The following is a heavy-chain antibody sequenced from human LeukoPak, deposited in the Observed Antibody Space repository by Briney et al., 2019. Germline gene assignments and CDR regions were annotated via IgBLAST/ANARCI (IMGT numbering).Heavy chain of an antibody. CDR1: GGSISSYY. CDR3: ARANYGDYVFLGLKYYFDY. D-gene: IGHD4-17*01. CDR2: IYYSGST. Sequence: PSETLSLTCTVSGGSISSYYWSWIRQPPGKGLEWIGYIYYSGSTNYNSSLKSRVTISVDTSKNQFSLKLSSVTAADTAVYYCARANYGDYVFLGLKYYFDYWGQGTLVTVSS. J-gene: IGHJ4*02. V-gene: IGHV4-59*01.